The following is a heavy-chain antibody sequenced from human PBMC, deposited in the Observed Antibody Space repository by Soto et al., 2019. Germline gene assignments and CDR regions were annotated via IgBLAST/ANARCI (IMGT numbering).Heavy chain of an antibody. CDR2: ISYDGSNK. CDR3: AKDTWSIAAPLDY. D-gene: IGHD6-6*01. Sequence: GGSLRLSCAASGFTFSSYGMHWVRQAPGKGLEWVAVISYDGSNKYYADSVKGRFTISRDNSKNTLYLQMNSLRAEDTAVYYCAKDTWSIAAPLDYWGQGTLVTVSS. V-gene: IGHV3-30*18. CDR1: GFTFSSYG. J-gene: IGHJ4*02.